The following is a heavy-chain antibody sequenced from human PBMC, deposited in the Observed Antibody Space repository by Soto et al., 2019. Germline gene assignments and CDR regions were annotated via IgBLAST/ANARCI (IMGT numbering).Heavy chain of an antibody. CDR2: SYYSGST. CDR1: GGSMSSYY. CDR3: ARRGYGPGFPYYYGMDV. V-gene: IGHV4-59*01. D-gene: IGHD3-10*01. J-gene: IGHJ6*02. Sequence: SETLSLTCTVSGGSMSSYYWSWIRQPQGKGLEWIRYSYYSGSTHYIPSLKSRVTMSVDTPKNQFSLKLSSVTAADTAVYYCARRGYGPGFPYYYGMDVWGQGTTVTVSS.